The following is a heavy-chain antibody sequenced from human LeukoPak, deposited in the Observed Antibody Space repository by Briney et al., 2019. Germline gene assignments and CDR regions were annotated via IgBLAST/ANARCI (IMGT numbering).Heavy chain of an antibody. V-gene: IGHV6-1*01. CDR2: TYYRSKWYN. Sequence: SQTLSLTRAISGDSVSSNSAAWNWIRQSPSRGLEWLGRTYYRSKWYNDYAVSVKSRITINPDTSKNRFSLQLNSVTPEDTAVYYCARGLARTDSSGYFSRYYYGMDVWGQGTTVTVSS. J-gene: IGHJ6*02. D-gene: IGHD3-22*01. CDR3: ARGLARTDSSGYFSRYYYGMDV. CDR1: GDSVSSNSAA.